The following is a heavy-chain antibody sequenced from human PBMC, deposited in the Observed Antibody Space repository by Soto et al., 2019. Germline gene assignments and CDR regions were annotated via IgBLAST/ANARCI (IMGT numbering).Heavy chain of an antibody. CDR3: ACFFKRYGGQRDPHAYSRLGSSDP. CDR1: GDSISSGDYY. V-gene: IGHV4-30-4*01. Sequence: SETLSLTCTVSGDSISSGDYYWSWIRQPPGKGLEWIGCIYYSGNTYYNPSLKRRFSISVDTSKNQFSLQLSSVTVADTAVYYCACFFKRYGGQRDPHAYSRLGSSDP. J-gene: IGHJ5*02. CDR2: IYYSGNT. D-gene: IGHD3-9*01.